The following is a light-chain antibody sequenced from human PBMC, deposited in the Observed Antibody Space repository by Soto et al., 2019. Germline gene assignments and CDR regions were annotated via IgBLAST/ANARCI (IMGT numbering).Light chain of an antibody. V-gene: IGKV1-27*01. Sequence: DIQMTQSPSSLSASVGDRVTITCRASQGISNYLAWYQQKPGKVPKLLIYTASTLQSGVPSRFSGSGSGTDFTLTISSLQPEDVATYYCQKYNSAPPLTFGGGTKVEIK. CDR3: QKYNSAPPLT. CDR1: QGISNY. J-gene: IGKJ4*01. CDR2: TAS.